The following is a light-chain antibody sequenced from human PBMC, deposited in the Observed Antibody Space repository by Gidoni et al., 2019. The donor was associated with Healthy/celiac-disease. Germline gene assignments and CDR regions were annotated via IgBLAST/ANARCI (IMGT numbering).Light chain of an antibody. CDR2: DAS. V-gene: IGKV3-11*01. CDR3: QQRSNWGLT. J-gene: IGKJ4*01. Sequence: ESVLTQSPATLSLSPGERATLSCRASQSVSSYLAWYQQKPGQAPRLLIYDASNRATGIPARFSGIGSGTDFTLTISSLEPEDFAVSYCQQRSNWGLTFGGGTKVEIK. CDR1: QSVSSY.